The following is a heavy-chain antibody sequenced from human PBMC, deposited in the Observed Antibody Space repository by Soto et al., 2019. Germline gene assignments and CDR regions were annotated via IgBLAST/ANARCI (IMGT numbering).Heavy chain of an antibody. Sequence: QVHLQESGPGLVKPSETLSLTCTVSGGSFNTYYWSWIRQPAGKGLEWIGHIYTSGSPTYNPSLTSRVTMSVDSSKNQFSMKLGSVTAADTAVYYCARDAARSSWTWFDYWGQGSMVTVSS. D-gene: IGHD6-13*01. CDR1: GGSFNTYY. CDR2: IYTSGSP. J-gene: IGHJ5*01. CDR3: ARDAARSSWTWFDY. V-gene: IGHV4-4*07.